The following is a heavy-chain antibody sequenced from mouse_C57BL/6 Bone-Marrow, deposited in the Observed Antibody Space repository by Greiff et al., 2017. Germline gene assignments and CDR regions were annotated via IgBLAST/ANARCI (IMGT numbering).Heavy chain of an antibody. Sequence: VQLQQSGAELVRPGASVKLSCKASGYTFTDYYINWVKQRPGQGLEWIARIYPGSGNTYYNEKFKGKATLTAEKSSSTAYMQLSSLTSEYSAVYFCARGDYGSSYWYFDVCGTGTTVTVSS. V-gene: IGHV1-76*01. CDR3: ARGDYGSSYWYFDV. CDR1: GYTFTDYY. J-gene: IGHJ1*03. CDR2: IYPGSGNT. D-gene: IGHD1-1*01.